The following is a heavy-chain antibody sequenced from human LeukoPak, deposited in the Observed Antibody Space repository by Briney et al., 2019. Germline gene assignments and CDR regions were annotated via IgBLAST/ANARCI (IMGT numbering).Heavy chain of an antibody. CDR1: GGSISSGGYY. Sequence: PSETLSLTCTVSGGSISSGGYYWSWIRQHPGKGLEWIGYIYYSGSTYYNPSLKSRVTISVDTSKNQFSPKLSSVTAADTAVYYCARERAQLVFDYWGQGTLVTVSS. V-gene: IGHV4-31*03. D-gene: IGHD6-6*01. CDR3: ARERAQLVFDY. J-gene: IGHJ4*02. CDR2: IYYSGST.